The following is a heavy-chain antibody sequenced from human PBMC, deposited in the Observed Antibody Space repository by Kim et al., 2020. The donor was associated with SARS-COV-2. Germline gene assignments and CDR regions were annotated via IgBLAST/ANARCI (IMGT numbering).Heavy chain of an antibody. CDR1: GGSFSGYY. D-gene: IGHD2-2*01. Sequence: SETLSLTCAVYGGSFSGYYWSWIRQPPGKGLEWIGEINHSGSTNYNPSLKSRVTISVDTSKNQFSLKLSSVTAADTAVYYCARGGGIVVVPAADLYYYYGMDVWGQGTTVTVSS. J-gene: IGHJ6*02. CDR2: INHSGST. V-gene: IGHV4-34*01. CDR3: ARGGGIVVVPAADLYYYYGMDV.